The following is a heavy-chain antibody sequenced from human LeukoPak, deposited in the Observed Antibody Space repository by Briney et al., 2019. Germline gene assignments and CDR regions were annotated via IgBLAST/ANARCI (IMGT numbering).Heavy chain of an antibody. J-gene: IGHJ4*02. CDR3: ARDQPIFGVVIAFDY. Sequence: SETLSLTCTVSGGSISSGSYYWSWIRQPAGKGLEWIGRIYTSGSTNYNPSLKSRVTISVDTSKNQFSLKLSSVTAADTAVYYCARDQPIFGVVIAFDYWGQGTLVTVSS. V-gene: IGHV4-61*02. CDR2: IYTSGST. D-gene: IGHD3-3*01. CDR1: GGSISSGSYY.